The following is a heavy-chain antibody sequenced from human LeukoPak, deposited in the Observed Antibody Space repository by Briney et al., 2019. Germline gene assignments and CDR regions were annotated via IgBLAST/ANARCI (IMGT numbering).Heavy chain of an antibody. CDR1: GFSFTSYT. J-gene: IGHJ4*02. V-gene: IGHV3-23*01. D-gene: IGHD5-18*01. CDR2: ISGSGANT. Sequence: PGGSLRLTCEASGFSFTSYTMSWVRQAPGEGLQWVSSISGSGANTYYPDSVRGRLTISRDNSKNTVYLQMSSLRAEDTAVYYCATYTAGGTYHFDYWGQGTLVTVSS. CDR3: ATYTAGGTYHFDY.